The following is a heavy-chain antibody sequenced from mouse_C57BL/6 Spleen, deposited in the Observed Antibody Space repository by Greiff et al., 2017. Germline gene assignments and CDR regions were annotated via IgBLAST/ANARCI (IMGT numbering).Heavy chain of an antibody. Sequence: QVQLKESGAELVRPGASVKLSCKASGYNFTDYYINWVKQRPGQGLEWIARIYPGSGNTYYNEKFKGKATMTAEKSSSTAYMQLSSLTCEDSAVYFCARGGGYDWYVDFWGTGTTVTVSS. D-gene: IGHD2-2*01. CDR1: GYNFTDYY. CDR2: IYPGSGNT. J-gene: IGHJ1*03. V-gene: IGHV1-76*01. CDR3: ARGGGYDWYVDF.